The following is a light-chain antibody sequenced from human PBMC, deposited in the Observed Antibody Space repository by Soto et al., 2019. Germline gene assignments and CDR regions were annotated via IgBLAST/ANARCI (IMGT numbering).Light chain of an antibody. V-gene: IGKV1-39*01. J-gene: IGKJ1*01. CDR2: GAS. CDR1: QSISSH. Sequence: DIQMTQSPSSLSASVGDRVSISCRASQSISSHLNWYQQRPGKAPKLLIFGASTLQTGVPSRFSGSGSGTDFTLSISRLHPEDFATYFCQQSYSTPRTFGQGTKVDIK. CDR3: QQSYSTPRT.